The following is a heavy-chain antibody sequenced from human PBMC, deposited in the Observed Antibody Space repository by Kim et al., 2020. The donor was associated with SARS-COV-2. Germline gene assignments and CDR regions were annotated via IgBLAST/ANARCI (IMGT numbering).Heavy chain of an antibody. CDR2: ISYSGNS. Sequence: SETLSLTCSVSCGSIRSGGKFWTWIRQHPAKGLDWIGYISYSGNSHYSPSLRSRVSISLQTSDNQFSLELTSVTAADTAGYYCARGQPLDYWGQGILVTV. CDR3: ARGQPLDY. D-gene: IGHD2-2*01. J-gene: IGHJ4*02. CDR1: CGSIRSGGKF. V-gene: IGHV4-31*03.